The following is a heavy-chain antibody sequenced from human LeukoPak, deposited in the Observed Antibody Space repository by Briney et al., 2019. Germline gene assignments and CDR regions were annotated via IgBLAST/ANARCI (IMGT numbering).Heavy chain of an antibody. CDR1: GFTFSNAW. J-gene: IGHJ4*02. CDR2: IKSKTDGGTT. D-gene: IGHD2-15*01. Sequence: GGSLRLSCAASGFTFSNAWMSWVRQAPGKGLEWVGRIKSKTDGGTTDYAAPVKGRFTISRDDSKNTLYLQMNSLKTEDTAVYYCAKAERYCSGGSCYPSFDSWGQGTLVTVSS. V-gene: IGHV3-15*01. CDR3: AKAERYCSGGSCYPSFDS.